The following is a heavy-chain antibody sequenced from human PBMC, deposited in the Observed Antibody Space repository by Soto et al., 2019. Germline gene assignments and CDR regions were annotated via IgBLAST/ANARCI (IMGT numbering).Heavy chain of an antibody. J-gene: IGHJ6*02. V-gene: IGHV2-5*02. Sequence: QITLKESGPTLVKPTQTLTLTCTFSGFSLSTTGVGVGWIRQPPGKALEWLALIYWDDDKRYNPSLKSRLTITKENYKIQVVLKMTNMDPVDTATYYCVQSRCGGDCLQSYSSHSYYGLDVWGQGTTVTVSS. D-gene: IGHD2-21*01. CDR3: VQSRCGGDCLQSYSSHSYYGLDV. CDR1: GFSLSTTGVG. CDR2: IYWDDDK.